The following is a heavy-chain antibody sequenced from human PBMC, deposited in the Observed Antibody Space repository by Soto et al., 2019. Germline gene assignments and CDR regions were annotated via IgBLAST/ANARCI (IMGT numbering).Heavy chain of an antibody. CDR2: VYYSGST. CDR1: GGSISSGSYY. D-gene: IGHD5-18*01. J-gene: IGHJ4*02. V-gene: IGHV4-39*01. CDR3: ARRSPDTAMVTSDY. Sequence: SETLSLTCTASGGSISSGSYYWGWIRQPPGKGLEWIGSVYYSGSTYYNPSLKSRVTISVDTSKNQFSLKLSSVTAADTAVYYCARRSPDTAMVTSDYWGQGTLVTVS.